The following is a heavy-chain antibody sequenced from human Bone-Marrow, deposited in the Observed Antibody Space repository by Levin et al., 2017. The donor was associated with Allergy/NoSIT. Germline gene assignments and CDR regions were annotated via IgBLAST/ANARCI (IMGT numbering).Heavy chain of an antibody. J-gene: IGHJ4*02. D-gene: IGHD3-22*01. CDR3: ARLQRYYDSSGYYWDYFDY. CDR1: GYTFLNLNYD. Sequence: GESLKISCKTSGYTFLNLNYDINWVRQAPGQGLEWMGWISPYSGNTKFAQKVQARVSMTTDTSTSTAYMELFNLRSDDTAMYYCARLQRYYDSSGYYWDYFDYWGQGTLVTVSS. V-gene: IGHV1-18*01. CDR2: ISPYSGNT.